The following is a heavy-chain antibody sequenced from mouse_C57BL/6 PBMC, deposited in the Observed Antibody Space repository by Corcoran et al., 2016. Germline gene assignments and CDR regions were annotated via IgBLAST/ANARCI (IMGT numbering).Heavy chain of an antibody. Sequence: EVQLQQSGPELVKPGASVKIPCKASGYTFTDYNMDWVKQSHGKSLEWIGDINPNNGGTIYNQKFKGKATLTVDKSSSTAYMELRSLTSEDTAVYYCASSDGYYVVFAYWGQGTLVTVSA. CDR3: ASSDGYYVVFAY. D-gene: IGHD2-3*01. V-gene: IGHV1-18*01. J-gene: IGHJ3*01. CDR1: GYTFTDYN. CDR2: INPNNGGT.